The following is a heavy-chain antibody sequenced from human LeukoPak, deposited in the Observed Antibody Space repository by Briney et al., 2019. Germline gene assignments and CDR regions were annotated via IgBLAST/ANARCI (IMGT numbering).Heavy chain of an antibody. CDR2: IYYSGST. J-gene: IGHJ6*02. CDR3: ARFRVNDGGSHLYYYYGMDV. D-gene: IGHD2-15*01. V-gene: IGHV4-39*07. Sequence: PSETLSLTCTVSGGSISSSNYHWGWIRQPPGKGLEWIGSIYYSGSTNYNPSLKSRVTISVDTSKNQFSLKLSSVTAADTAVYYCARFRVNDGGSHLYYYYGMDVWGQGTTVTVSS. CDR1: GGSISSSNYH.